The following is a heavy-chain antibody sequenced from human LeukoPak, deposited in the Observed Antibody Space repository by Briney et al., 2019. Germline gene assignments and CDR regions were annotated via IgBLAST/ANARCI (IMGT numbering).Heavy chain of an antibody. CDR3: ARGGGAFDI. J-gene: IGHJ3*02. Sequence: SETLSLTCTVSGGSISRNYWSWIRQSPGKGLEWIGYIYYTGSTDYNPSLKSRVTISVDTSKNQFSLKLRSVTAADTAVYYCARGGGAFDIWGHGTMVTVSS. V-gene: IGHV4-59*12. CDR2: IYYTGST. CDR1: GGSISRNY.